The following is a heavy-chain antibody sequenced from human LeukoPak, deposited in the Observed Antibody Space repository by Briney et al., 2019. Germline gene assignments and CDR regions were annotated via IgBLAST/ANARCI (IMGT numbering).Heavy chain of an antibody. J-gene: IGHJ4*02. CDR2: ISGGIT. V-gene: IGHV3-23*01. CDR1: GFTFSTYA. Sequence: GGSLRLSCAASGFTFSTYALSWVRQAPGKGLEWVSAISGGITYYADSVKGRFTISRDNSKNTLYLQMNSLRAEDTAVYYCAKEYCSSTTCYGCFDYWGQGTLVTASS. D-gene: IGHD2-2*01. CDR3: AKEYCSSTTCYGCFDY.